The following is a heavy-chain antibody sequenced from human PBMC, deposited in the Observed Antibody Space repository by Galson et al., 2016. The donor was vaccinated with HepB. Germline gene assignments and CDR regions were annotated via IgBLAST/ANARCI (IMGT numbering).Heavy chain of an antibody. CDR1: GFIFSTYA. Sequence: SLRLSCAASGFIFSTYAMHWVRLAPGKGLEWVAIIWYDASKEYHADSGKGRFTIARDNSKNTLYLQMQSLGDDDTGVYYCVGDISGSIDYWGQGTLVTVSS. V-gene: IGHV3-33*01. CDR2: IWYDASKE. CDR3: VGDISGSIDY. D-gene: IGHD1-20*01. J-gene: IGHJ4*02.